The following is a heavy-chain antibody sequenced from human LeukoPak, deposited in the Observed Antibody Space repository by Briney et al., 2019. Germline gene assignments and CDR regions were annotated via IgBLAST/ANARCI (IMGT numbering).Heavy chain of an antibody. CDR2: IYSGDNT. V-gene: IGHV3-66*01. CDR3: ARGPVLHWFGKLLVPQTYYFDY. J-gene: IGHJ4*02. D-gene: IGHD3-10*01. CDR1: GFTVSLNS. Sequence: GGSLRLSCAASGFTVSLNSMNWVRQAPGKGLEWLSIIYSGDNTYSADSVKGRFTISRDNSRSTLYLQMNSLRAEDTAVYFCARGPVLHWFGKLLVPQTYYFDYWGQGTLVTVSS.